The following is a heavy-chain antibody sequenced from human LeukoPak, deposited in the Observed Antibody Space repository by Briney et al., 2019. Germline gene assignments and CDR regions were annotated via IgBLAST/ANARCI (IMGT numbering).Heavy chain of an antibody. V-gene: IGHV4-38-2*02. D-gene: IGHD3-16*01. CDR1: GYSISSGYY. CDR3: ARVRGGAAFDV. Sequence: SETLSLTCTVSGYSISSGYYWGWIRQPPGTGLEWIGSIYHSGSTYYNPSLKSRVTISVDTSKNQFSLKLSSVTAADTAVYHCARVRGGAAFDVWGQGTMVTVSS. J-gene: IGHJ3*01. CDR2: IYHSGST.